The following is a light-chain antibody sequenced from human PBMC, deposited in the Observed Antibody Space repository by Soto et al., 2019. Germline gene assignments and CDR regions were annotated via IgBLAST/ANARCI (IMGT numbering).Light chain of an antibody. V-gene: IGKV1-39*01. J-gene: IGKJ1*01. Sequence: DIQMTQSPSSLSASVGDRVIITCRASQSISNYLNWYQQKPGKAPKLLIYAASSLQSGVPSRFSGSGSGADSTLTISSLQPEDFATYYCQQSYSTPETFGQGTKVEIK. CDR1: QSISNY. CDR3: QQSYSTPET. CDR2: AAS.